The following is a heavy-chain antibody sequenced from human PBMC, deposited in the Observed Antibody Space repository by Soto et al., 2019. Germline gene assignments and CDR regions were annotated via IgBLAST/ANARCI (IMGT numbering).Heavy chain of an antibody. Sequence: EARLMESGGGLRQPGGSLRLSCEASGFNFGAYAMNWVRQAPGKGLEWVSGISGSSSGTYYTDSVKGRFTISRDNSKNTVYLQMNSLRGEDTAVYYCAKWSYLDYWGQGTRVTVSS. CDR1: GFNFGAYA. D-gene: IGHD3-3*01. CDR2: ISGSSSGT. V-gene: IGHV3-23*01. CDR3: AKWSYLDY. J-gene: IGHJ4*02.